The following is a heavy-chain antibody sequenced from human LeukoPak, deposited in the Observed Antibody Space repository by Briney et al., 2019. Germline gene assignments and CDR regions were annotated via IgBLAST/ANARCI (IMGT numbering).Heavy chain of an antibody. CDR1: GFTFSSYS. J-gene: IGHJ3*02. V-gene: IGHV3-21*01. Sequence: GGSLGLSCAASGFTFSSYSMNWVRQAPGKGLEWVSSISSSSSYIYYADSVKGRFTISRDNAKNSLYLQMNSLRAEDTAVYYCARVVAWAFDIWGQGTMVTVSS. D-gene: IGHD2-21*01. CDR3: ARVVAWAFDI. CDR2: ISSSSSYI.